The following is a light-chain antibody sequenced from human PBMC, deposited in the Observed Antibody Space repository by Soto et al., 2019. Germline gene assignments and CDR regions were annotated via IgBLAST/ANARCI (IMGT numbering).Light chain of an antibody. Sequence: AIQLTQSPSSLSASVGDRVTITCRASQCIGSALAWYQQKPGKAPNLLIYDTSSLESGVPSRFGGSGFGTDFTLTISRLQPEDFSSYYCQQFNNYPLTFGGGTKVEIK. V-gene: IGKV1D-13*01. J-gene: IGKJ4*01. CDR2: DTS. CDR1: QCIGSA. CDR3: QQFNNYPLT.